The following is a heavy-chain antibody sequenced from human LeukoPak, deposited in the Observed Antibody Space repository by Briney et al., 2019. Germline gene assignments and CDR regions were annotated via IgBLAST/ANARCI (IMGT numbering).Heavy chain of an antibody. V-gene: IGHV3-48*02. CDR2: ISWGSNVI. D-gene: IGHD5-18*01. CDR1: GLTFSSYS. J-gene: IGHJ4*02. Sequence: PGGSLRLSCTASGLTFSSYSMNWVRQAPGKGLEWLSYISWGSNVIYYADSVKGRFTTSRDDAKNSLFLQMNSLTDEDTAVYYCARDPGYSYALDYWGRGTLVTVSS. CDR3: ARDPGYSYALDY.